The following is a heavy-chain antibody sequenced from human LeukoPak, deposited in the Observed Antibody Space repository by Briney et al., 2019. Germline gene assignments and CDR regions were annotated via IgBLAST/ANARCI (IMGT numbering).Heavy chain of an antibody. J-gene: IGHJ3*01. CDR3: TRALGHSVLAFDV. CDR1: GFIFNNYW. V-gene: IGHV3-7*03. Sequence: PEGSLRLSCAASGFIFNNYWMNWVRQAPGKGLEWVASIKEDGREKLYVESLEGRLTIARDNAKESLHLQMRNLRVEDTAVYYCTRALGHSVLAFDVWGQGTVVIVS. CDR2: IKEDGREK. D-gene: IGHD3-16*01.